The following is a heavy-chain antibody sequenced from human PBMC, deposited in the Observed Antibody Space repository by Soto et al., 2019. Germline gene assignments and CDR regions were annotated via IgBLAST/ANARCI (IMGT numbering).Heavy chain of an antibody. Sequence: SDTMAITCAVYGGSLRVYLWSGIRQHPGKGLEWIGYIYYSGSTYYNPSLKSRVTISVDTSKNQFSLTLSFVTSAYTAVYSCASSSVFWGQGNLVTVSS. CDR3: ASSSVF. V-gene: IGHV4-31*11. CDR1: GGSLRVYL. J-gene: IGHJ4*02. CDR2: IYYSGST.